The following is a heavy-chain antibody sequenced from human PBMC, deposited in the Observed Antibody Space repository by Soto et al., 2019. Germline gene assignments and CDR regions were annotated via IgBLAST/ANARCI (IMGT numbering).Heavy chain of an antibody. CDR3: ARAYSSGWYGYYYGMDV. CDR1: GFTFSSYS. D-gene: IGHD6-19*01. CDR2: ISSSSSYI. J-gene: IGHJ6*02. V-gene: IGHV3-21*01. Sequence: GGSLRLSCAASGFTFSSYSMNWVRQAPGKGLEWVSSISSSSSYIYYADSVKGRFTISRDNAKNSLYLQMNSLRAEDTAVYYCARAYSSGWYGYYYGMDVWGQGTTVTVSS.